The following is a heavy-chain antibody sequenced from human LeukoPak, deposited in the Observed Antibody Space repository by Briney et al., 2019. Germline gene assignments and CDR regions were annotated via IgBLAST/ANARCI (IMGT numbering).Heavy chain of an antibody. CDR2: ISGSGGST. Sequence: GSLRLSCAASGFTFSSYAMSWVRQAPGKGLEWVSAISGSGGSTYYADSVKGRFTISRDNSKNTLYLQMNSLRAEDTAVYYCAKLASGYDYYYYYYMDVWGKGTTVTVSS. J-gene: IGHJ6*03. D-gene: IGHD3-16*01. V-gene: IGHV3-23*01. CDR3: AKLASGYDYYYYYYMDV. CDR1: GFTFSSYA.